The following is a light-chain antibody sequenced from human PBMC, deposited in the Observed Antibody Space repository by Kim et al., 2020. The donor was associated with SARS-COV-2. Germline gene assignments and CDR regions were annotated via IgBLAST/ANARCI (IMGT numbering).Light chain of an antibody. J-gene: IGKJ1*01. CDR3: QQSYSTLRT. CDR1: QSISSY. CDR2: AAS. V-gene: IGKV1-39*01. Sequence: ESVGDRVTITCRASQSISSYLNWYQQKPGKAPKLLIYAASSLQSGVPSRFSGSGSGTDFTLTISSLQPEEFATYYCQQSYSTLRTFGQGTKVDIK.